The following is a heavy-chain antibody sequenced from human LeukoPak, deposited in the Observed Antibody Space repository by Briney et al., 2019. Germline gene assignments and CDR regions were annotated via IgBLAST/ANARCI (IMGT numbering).Heavy chain of an antibody. J-gene: IGHJ4*02. CDR3: AKDRTTY. Sequence: GLEWVSAICGSGDSTYYADSVKGRFTISRDNSKNTLYLQMNSLRAEDTAVYYCAKDRTTYWGQGTLVTVSS. D-gene: IGHD1-1*01. CDR2: ICGSGDST. V-gene: IGHV3-23*01.